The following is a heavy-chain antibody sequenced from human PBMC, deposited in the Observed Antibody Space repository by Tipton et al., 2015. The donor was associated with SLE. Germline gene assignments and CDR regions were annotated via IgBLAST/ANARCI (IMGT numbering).Heavy chain of an antibody. D-gene: IGHD7-27*01. V-gene: IGHV3-66*02. Sequence: SLRLSCAASGFTVRTNYMNWVRQAPGKGLEWVSVFYSGGGTYYAESVKGRFIISRDNSKNTLYLQMNSLRAEDTAVYYCARDLLNWGFDYWGQGTLVTVSS. CDR1: GFTVRTNY. J-gene: IGHJ4*02. CDR3: ARDLLNWGFDY. CDR2: FYSGGGT.